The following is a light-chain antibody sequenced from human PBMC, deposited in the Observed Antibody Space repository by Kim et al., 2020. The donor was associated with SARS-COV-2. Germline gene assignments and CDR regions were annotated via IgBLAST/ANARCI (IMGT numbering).Light chain of an antibody. V-gene: IGLV3-25*03. CDR1: ALPKRY. J-gene: IGLJ2*01. Sequence: SYELTQPPSVSVSPGQTARITCSGDALPKRYAYWYQQKPGQAPVLVIYKDTERPSGIPERFSGSSSGTTVTLTISGVQAEDEADYYCQSADSSVVFGGGTQLTVL. CDR3: QSADSSVV. CDR2: KDT.